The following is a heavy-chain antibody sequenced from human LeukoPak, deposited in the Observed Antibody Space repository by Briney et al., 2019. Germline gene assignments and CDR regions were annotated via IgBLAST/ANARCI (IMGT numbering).Heavy chain of an antibody. CDR1: GGSFSNYA. CDR3: ARYSDYYDSSGRGHPVDAFDI. V-gene: IGHV1-69*04. Sequence: GASVKVSCKASGGSFSNYAFSWVRQAPEQGLEWMGRITPIVDIATYIQKFQGRVTITANKFTSTAYMELGSLTSEDTAVYYCARYSDYYDSSGRGHPVDAFDIWGQGTMVTVSS. D-gene: IGHD3-22*01. CDR2: ITPIVDIA. J-gene: IGHJ3*02.